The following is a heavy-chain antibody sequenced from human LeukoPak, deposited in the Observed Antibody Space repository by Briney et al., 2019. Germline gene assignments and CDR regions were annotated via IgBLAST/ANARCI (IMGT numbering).Heavy chain of an antibody. CDR1: GFTFSSCA. CDR2: ISGSGGST. J-gene: IGHJ4*02. D-gene: IGHD1-26*01. V-gene: IGHV3-23*01. Sequence: GGSLRLSCAASGFTFSSCAMSWVRQAPGKGLEWVSAISGSGGSTYYADSVRGRFTISRDNSKNTLYLQMNSLRAEDTAVYYCAKFGGSSYYFDYWGQGTLVTVSS. CDR3: AKFGGSSYYFDY.